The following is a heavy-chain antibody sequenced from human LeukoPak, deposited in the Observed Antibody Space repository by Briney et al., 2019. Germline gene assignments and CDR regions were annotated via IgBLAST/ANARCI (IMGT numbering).Heavy chain of an antibody. CDR2: ISGSGDST. CDR3: AKGGVGATWGAFDI. CDR1: GFIFSNYA. J-gene: IGHJ3*02. Sequence: PGGSLRLSCAASGFIFSNYAMSWVRQAPGKGLDWVSAISGSGDSTYYADSVKGRFTFSRDNSKSTLYLQMNSLRAEDTAVYYCAKGGVGATWGAFDIWGQGTMVTVSS. D-gene: IGHD1-26*01. V-gene: IGHV3-23*01.